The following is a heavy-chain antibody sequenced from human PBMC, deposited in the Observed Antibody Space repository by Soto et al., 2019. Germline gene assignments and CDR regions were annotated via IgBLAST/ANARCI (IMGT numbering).Heavy chain of an antibody. J-gene: IGHJ3*02. V-gene: IGHV1-46*03. CDR2: INPSGGST. CDR3: ARVRGRIMITFGGVGGAFDI. CDR1: GYTFTSYY. D-gene: IGHD3-16*01. Sequence: GASVKVSCKASGYTFTSYYMHWVRQAPGQGLEWMGIINPSGGSTSYAQKFQGRVTMTRDTSTSTVYMELSSLRSEDTAVYYCARVRGRIMITFGGVGGAFDIWGQGTMVTVSS.